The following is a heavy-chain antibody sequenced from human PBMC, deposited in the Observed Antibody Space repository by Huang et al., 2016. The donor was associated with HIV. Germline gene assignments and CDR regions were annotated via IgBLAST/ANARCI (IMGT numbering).Heavy chain of an antibody. Sequence: QVQLHQWGAGLLKPSETLSLTCAVYGGSFSSYYWNWIRQSPGKGLEWSGQINHCGTTTYNPSLKSRGTMSVDTSKNQFSLKLNAVTAADTAVYYCAREIMISFGGPFDPWGQGTLVTVSS. D-gene: IGHD3-16*01. V-gene: IGHV4-34*01. J-gene: IGHJ5*02. CDR1: GGSFSSYY. CDR3: AREIMISFGGPFDP. CDR2: INHCGTT.